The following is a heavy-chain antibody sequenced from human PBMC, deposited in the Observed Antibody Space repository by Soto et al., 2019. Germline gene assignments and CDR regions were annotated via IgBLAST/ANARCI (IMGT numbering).Heavy chain of an antibody. V-gene: IGHV3-21*01. D-gene: IGHD6-19*01. CDR1: GFTFSSYS. CDR3: ARGGANDWQWLEGPMDV. Sequence: EVQLVESGGGLVKPGGSLRLSCAASGFTFSSYSMNWVRQAPGKGLEWVSSISSSSSYIYYADSVKGRFTISRDNAKNSLYLQMNSLRAEDTAVYYCARGGANDWQWLEGPMDVWGQGTTVTVSS. CDR2: ISSSSSYI. J-gene: IGHJ6*02.